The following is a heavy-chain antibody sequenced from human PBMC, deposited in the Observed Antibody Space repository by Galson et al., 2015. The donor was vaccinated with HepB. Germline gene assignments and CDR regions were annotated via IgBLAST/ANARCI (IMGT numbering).Heavy chain of an antibody. CDR1: GFSLSTSGVG. CDR2: IYWNDDK. Sequence: PALVKPTQTLTLTCTFSGFSLSTSGVGVGWIRQPPGKALEWLALIYWNDDKRYSPSLKSRLTITKDTSKNQVVLTMTNMDPVDTATYYCAHRPDDSSGYYLPGYFDYWGQGTLVTVSS. J-gene: IGHJ4*02. CDR3: AHRPDDSSGYYLPGYFDY. V-gene: IGHV2-5*01. D-gene: IGHD3-22*01.